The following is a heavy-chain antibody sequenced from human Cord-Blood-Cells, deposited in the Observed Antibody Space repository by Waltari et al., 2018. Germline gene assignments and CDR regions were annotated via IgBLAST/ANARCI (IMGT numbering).Heavy chain of an antibody. CDR3: ARGPYSSGWYFDY. J-gene: IGHJ4*02. D-gene: IGHD6-19*01. CDR2: IYYSGST. Sequence: QVQLQESGPGLVKPSETLSLTCTVSGGSISSYYWSWIRQPPGKGLEWIGYIYYSGSTNCNPSLKSRVTISVATSKNQFSLKLSSVTAADTAVYYCARGPYSSGWYFDYWGQGTLVTVSS. CDR1: GGSISSYY. V-gene: IGHV4-59*01.